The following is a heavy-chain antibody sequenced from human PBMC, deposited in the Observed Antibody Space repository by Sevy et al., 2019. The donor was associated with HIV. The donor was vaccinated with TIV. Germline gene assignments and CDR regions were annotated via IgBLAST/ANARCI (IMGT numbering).Heavy chain of an antibody. CDR1: GFTFSDYY. J-gene: IGHJ4*02. CDR3: ARESWNTDLDY. CDR2: ISSSGSSI. Sequence: GGSLRLSCAASGFTFSDYYMSWIRQAPGKGLEWVSYISSSGSSIYYADSVKGRFTISRDNAKNSLYLQMNSLRAEDTAMYYCARESWNTDLDYWGQGTRVTVSS. D-gene: IGHD5-18*01. V-gene: IGHV3-11*01.